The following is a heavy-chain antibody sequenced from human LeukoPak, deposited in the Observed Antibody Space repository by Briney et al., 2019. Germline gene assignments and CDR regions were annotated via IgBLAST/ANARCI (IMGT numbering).Heavy chain of an antibody. CDR1: GFTFSSYS. D-gene: IGHD3-22*01. CDR3: ARDGEGGYYDSSGYHDY. Sequence: GESLRLSCAASGFTFSSYSMNWVRQAPGKGLEWVSSISSSSSYIYYADSVKGRFTISRDKAKNSLYLQMNSLRAEDTAVYYCARDGEGGYYDSSGYHDYWGQGTLVTVSS. V-gene: IGHV3-21*01. J-gene: IGHJ4*02. CDR2: ISSSSSYI.